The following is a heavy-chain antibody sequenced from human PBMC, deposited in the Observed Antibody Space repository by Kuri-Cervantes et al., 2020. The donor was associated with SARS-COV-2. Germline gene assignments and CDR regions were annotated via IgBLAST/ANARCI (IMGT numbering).Heavy chain of an antibody. CDR2: IDWDDDK. J-gene: IGHJ4*02. D-gene: IGHD4-11*01. V-gene: IGHV2-70*11. CDR1: GFSLPTSGMC. CDR3: VRIRAATVIADY. Sequence: SGPTLVKPTQTLTLTCTFSGFSLPTSGMCVAWIRQPPGKALEWLARIDWDDDKYYKTSLNTRLSISKDTSKDQMVLTMTNMDPVDTATYYCVRIRAATVIADYWGQGTLVTVSS.